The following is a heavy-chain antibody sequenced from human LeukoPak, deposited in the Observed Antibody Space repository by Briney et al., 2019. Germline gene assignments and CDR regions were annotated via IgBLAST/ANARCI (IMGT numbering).Heavy chain of an antibody. D-gene: IGHD2-15*01. CDR1: GVSIRSSYYY. CDR3: ARSDCRGHSRLLAA. V-gene: IGHV4-39*01. Sequence: PSETLSLTCTVSGVSIRSSYYYWGWIRQPPGKGLEWIGSIYDSGSTYYNPSLKSRVTISVDTSKNQFSLKLNSVTAADTAVYCCARSDCRGHSRLLAARGQETLLNVPS. CDR2: IYDSGST. J-gene: IGHJ4*02.